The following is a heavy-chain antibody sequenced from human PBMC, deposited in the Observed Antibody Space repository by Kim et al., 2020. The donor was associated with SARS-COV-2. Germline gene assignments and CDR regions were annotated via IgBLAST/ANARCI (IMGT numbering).Heavy chain of an antibody. J-gene: IGHJ4*02. CDR3: ARDSRGYSGYGTLDY. CDR1: GGSISSYY. V-gene: IGHV4-59*01. CDR2: IYYSGST. D-gene: IGHD5-12*01. Sequence: SETLSLTCTVSGGSISSYYWSWIRQPPGKGLEWIGYIYYSGSTNYNPSLKSRVTISVDTSKNQFSLKLSSVTAADTAVYYCARDSRGYSGYGTLDYWGQG.